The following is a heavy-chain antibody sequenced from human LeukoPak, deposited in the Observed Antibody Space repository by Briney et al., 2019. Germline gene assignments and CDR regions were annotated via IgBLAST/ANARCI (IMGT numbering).Heavy chain of an antibody. D-gene: IGHD1-26*01. CDR2: INTDGSHT. V-gene: IGHV3-74*01. CDR3: ARIKVGATGIDY. J-gene: IGHJ4*02. Sequence: GGSLRLSCAASGFTFNNYWMHWVRQAPGKGLVWVSRINTDGSHTNYADSVKGRFTFSRDNAKNTLYLQMNSLRAEDTAVYYCARIKVGATGIDYWGQGTLVTVSS. CDR1: GFTFNNYW.